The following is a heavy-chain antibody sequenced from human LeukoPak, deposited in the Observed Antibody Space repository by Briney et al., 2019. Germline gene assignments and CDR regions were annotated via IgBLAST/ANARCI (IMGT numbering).Heavy chain of an antibody. CDR3: AREFLVSRAITIFGVATADWLDP. J-gene: IGHJ5*02. CDR1: GYTFTGYY. Sequence: ASVKVTCKASGYTFTGYYMHWVRQAPGQGLEWMGWINPNSGGTNYAQKFQGRVTMTRDTFISTAYMELSRLRSDDTAVYYCAREFLVSRAITIFGVATADWLDPWGQGTLVTVSS. D-gene: IGHD3-3*01. CDR2: INPNSGGT. V-gene: IGHV1-2*02.